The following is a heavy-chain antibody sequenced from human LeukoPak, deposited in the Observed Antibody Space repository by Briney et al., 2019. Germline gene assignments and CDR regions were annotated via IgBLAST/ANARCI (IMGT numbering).Heavy chain of an antibody. D-gene: IGHD2-15*01. Sequence: GGSPRLSCAASGFTFSSYGMHWVRQAPGKGLEWVAFIRYDGSNKYYADSVKGRFTISRDNSKNTLYLQMNSLRAEDTAVYYCAKDVPRYCSGGSCSTIDYWGQGTLVTVSS. J-gene: IGHJ4*02. CDR3: AKDVPRYCSGGSCSTIDY. CDR2: IRYDGSNK. CDR1: GFTFSSYG. V-gene: IGHV3-30*02.